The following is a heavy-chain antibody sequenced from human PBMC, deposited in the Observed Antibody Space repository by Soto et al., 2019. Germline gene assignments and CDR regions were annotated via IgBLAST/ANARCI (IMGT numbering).Heavy chain of an antibody. CDR1: GYSFTSYW. D-gene: IGHD3-22*01. J-gene: IGHJ6*02. CDR3: ARQAGYYFSYYYYGMDV. Sequence: GESLKISCKGSGYSFTSYWISWVRQMPGKGLEWMGRIDLSDSYTNYSPSFQGHVTISADKSISTAYLQWSSLKASDTAMYYCARQAGYYFSYYYYGMDVWGRGTTVTVSS. CDR2: IDLSDSYT. V-gene: IGHV5-10-1*01.